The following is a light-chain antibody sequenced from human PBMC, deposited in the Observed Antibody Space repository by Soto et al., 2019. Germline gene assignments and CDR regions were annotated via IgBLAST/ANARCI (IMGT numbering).Light chain of an antibody. J-gene: IGKJ2*01. V-gene: IGKV3-11*01. CDR1: QSVSSY. CDR3: QQRSNWPHT. CDR2: DAS. Sequence: EIVLTQSPATLSLSPGERATLSCRASQSVSSYLAWYQQKPGQAPRLLIYDASTRATGIPARFSGSGSGTDFTLTSSSLEPEDVAYYYWQQRSNWPHTFGQGTKLEIK.